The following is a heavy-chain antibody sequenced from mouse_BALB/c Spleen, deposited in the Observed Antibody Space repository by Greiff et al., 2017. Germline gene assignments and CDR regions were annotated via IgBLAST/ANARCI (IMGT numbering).Heavy chain of an antibody. Sequence: EVQLVESGPSLVKPSQTLSLTCSVTGDSFTSVYWNWIRKFPGNKLEYMGYISYSGSTYYNPSLKSRISITRDTSKNQYYLQLNSVTTEDTATYYCARCHYGYDGDYYAMDYWGQGTSVTVSS. V-gene: IGHV3-8*02. CDR1: GDSFTSVY. CDR2: ISYSGST. D-gene: IGHD2-2*01. CDR3: ARCHYGYDGDYYAMDY. J-gene: IGHJ4*01.